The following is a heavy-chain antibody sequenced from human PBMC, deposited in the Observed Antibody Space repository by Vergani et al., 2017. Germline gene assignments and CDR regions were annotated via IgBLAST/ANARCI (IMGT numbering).Heavy chain of an antibody. CDR2: IYYSGIT. D-gene: IGHD2-15*01. CDR3: ARQTPGYCSGGSCYQAYYFDY. CDR1: GGSISSSSYY. V-gene: IGHV4-39*01. J-gene: IGHJ4*02. Sequence: QLQLQESGPGLVKPSETLSLTCTVSGGSISSSSYYWGWIRQPPGKGLEWIGSIYYSGITYYNPSLKSRVTISVDTSKNQFSLKLSSVTAADTAVYYCARQTPGYCSGGSCYQAYYFDYWGQGTLVTVSS.